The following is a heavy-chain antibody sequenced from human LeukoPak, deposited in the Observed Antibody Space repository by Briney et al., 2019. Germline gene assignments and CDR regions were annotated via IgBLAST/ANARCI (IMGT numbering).Heavy chain of an antibody. CDR2: ISYDGSNK. V-gene: IGHV3-30-3*01. CDR1: GFTFSSYA. D-gene: IGHD4-17*01. CDR3: ARDGDYGDYRPYFDY. J-gene: IGHJ4*02. Sequence: GRSLRLSCAASGFTFSSYAMHWVRQAPGKGLEWVAVISYDGSNKYYADSVKGRFTISRDNSKNTLYLQMNSLRAEDTAVYYCARDGDYGDYRPYFDYWGQGTLVTVSS.